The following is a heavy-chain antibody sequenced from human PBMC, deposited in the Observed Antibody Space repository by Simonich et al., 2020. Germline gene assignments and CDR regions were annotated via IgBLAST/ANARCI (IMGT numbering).Heavy chain of an antibody. CDR1: GYTFTGYY. CDR3: ARDLLTGDYSIRYFDL. D-gene: IGHD7-27*01. CDR2: VHPNRGGT. V-gene: IGHV1-2*06. J-gene: IGHJ2*01. Sequence: QVQLVQSGAEVKKPGASVKVSCKASGYTFTGYYMHWVRQAPGQGLEWMGRVHPNRGGTNYAQKFHGRVTMTRDTSISTAYMELSRLRSDDTAVYYCARDLLTGDYSIRYFDLWGRGTLVTVSS.